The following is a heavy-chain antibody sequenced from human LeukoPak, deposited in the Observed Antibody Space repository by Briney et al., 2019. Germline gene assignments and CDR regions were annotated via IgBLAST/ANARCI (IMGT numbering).Heavy chain of an antibody. J-gene: IGHJ6*02. CDR1: GGSISTYY. D-gene: IGHD3-10*01. CDR2: IYFTGST. V-gene: IGHV4-59*08. Sequence: SETLSLTCTVSGGSISTYYWSWIRQPPGRGLEWIGYIYFTGSTNYNPSLQSRVTISVVTSKNQFSLKLSSVTAADTAVYYCARHKRSVVRGVIGYYYYYGMDVWGQGTTVTVSS. CDR3: ARHKRSVVRGVIGYYYYYGMDV.